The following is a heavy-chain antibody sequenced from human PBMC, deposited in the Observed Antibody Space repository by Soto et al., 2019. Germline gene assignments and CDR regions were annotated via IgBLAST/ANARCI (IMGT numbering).Heavy chain of an antibody. J-gene: IGHJ6*03. CDR2: INAGNGNT. D-gene: IGHD2-2*01. CDR1: GYTFTSYA. V-gene: IGHV1-3*01. Sequence: ASVKVSCKASGYTFTSYAMHWVRQAPGQRLEWMGWINAGNGNTKYSQKFQGRVTITRDTSASTAYMELSSLRSEDTAVYYCARGLGYCSSTSCYGYYYYYMDIRGKGTTVTVYS. CDR3: ARGLGYCSSTSCYGYYYYYMDI.